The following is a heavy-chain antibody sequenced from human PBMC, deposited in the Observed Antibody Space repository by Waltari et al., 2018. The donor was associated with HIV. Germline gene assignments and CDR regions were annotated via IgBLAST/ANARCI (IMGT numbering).Heavy chain of an antibody. D-gene: IGHD1-26*01. CDR1: GFTFSSYS. CDR3: AKDLSIREIDY. Sequence: EVQLLDSGGGLVQPGGSLRLSCAASGFTFSSYSMSWVRQAPGKGLEWGSAIDGSEGTFYANSVKGRFTIARDNSKNMLYLQMNSLRAEDTAVYYCAKDLSIREIDYWGQGTLVTVSS. CDR2: IDGSEGT. V-gene: IGHV3-23*01. J-gene: IGHJ4*02.